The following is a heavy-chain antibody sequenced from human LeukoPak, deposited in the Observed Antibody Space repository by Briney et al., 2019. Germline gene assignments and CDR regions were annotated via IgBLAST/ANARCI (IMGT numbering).Heavy chain of an antibody. D-gene: IGHD6-13*01. V-gene: IGHV4-59*01. CDR2: IYYSGSI. J-gene: IGHJ4*02. CDR3: ARGGSSWHFDY. CDR1: GGSISSYY. Sequence: PSETLSLTCTVSGGSISSYYWSWIRQPPGKGLEWIGYIYYSGSINYNPSLKSRVTISVDTSKNQFSLKLSSVTAADTAVYYCARGGSSWHFDYWGQGTLVTVSS.